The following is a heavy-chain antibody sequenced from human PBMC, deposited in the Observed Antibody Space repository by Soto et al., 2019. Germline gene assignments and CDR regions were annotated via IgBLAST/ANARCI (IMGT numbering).Heavy chain of an antibody. CDR3: ASYSSGWYDGNY. Sequence: QVQLQESGPGLVKPSETLSLTCTVSGGSVSSGTYYWSWIRQPPGKGLEWIGYIYYSGSTNYNPSLKSRATISVDTSKNQSSLKLSSVTAADTAVYYCASYSSGWYDGNYWGQGTLLTVSS. D-gene: IGHD6-19*01. CDR1: GGSVSSGTYY. CDR2: IYYSGST. V-gene: IGHV4-61*01. J-gene: IGHJ4*02.